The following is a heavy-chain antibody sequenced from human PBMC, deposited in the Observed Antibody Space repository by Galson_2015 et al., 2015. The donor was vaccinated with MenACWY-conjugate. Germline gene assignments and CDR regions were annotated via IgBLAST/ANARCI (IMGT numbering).Heavy chain of an antibody. D-gene: IGHD1-26*01. CDR1: GDSVSSNSVA. J-gene: IGHJ3*01. CDR3: ANGGRYFFAFDV. Sequence: CAISGDSVSSNSVALSWIRQSPSRGLEWLARTYYRSKWYYDYAPSARSRITINPDTSKNQISLQLSSVTPEDTAVYYCANGGRYFFAFDVWGQGTVVTVSS. V-gene: IGHV6-1*01. CDR2: TYYRSKWYY.